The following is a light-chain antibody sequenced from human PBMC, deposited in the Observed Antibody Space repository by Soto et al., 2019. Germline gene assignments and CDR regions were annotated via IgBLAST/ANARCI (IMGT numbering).Light chain of an antibody. CDR2: LNSDGSH. V-gene: IGLV4-69*01. Sequence: QSVLTQSPSASASLGASVKLTCTLSSGHSSYAIAWHQQQPEKGPRYLMKLNSDGSHTKGDAIPDRFSASSSGAERHLIVSSLQSEDEADYYCQTWGTGIQVFGGGTKLTVL. CDR1: SGHSSYA. CDR3: QTWGTGIQV. J-gene: IGLJ3*02.